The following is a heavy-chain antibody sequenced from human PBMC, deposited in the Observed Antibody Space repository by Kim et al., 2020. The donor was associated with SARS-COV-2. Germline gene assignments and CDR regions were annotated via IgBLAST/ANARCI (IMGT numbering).Heavy chain of an antibody. CDR1: GGSFSGYY. CDR3: ARWGQDSSGYGTFQH. D-gene: IGHD3-22*01. V-gene: IGHV4-34*01. Sequence: SETLSLTCAVYGGSFSGYYWSWIRQPPGKGLEWIGEINHSGSTNYNPSLKSRVTISVDTSKNQFSLKLSSVTAADTAVYYCARWGQDSSGYGTFQHWGQGTLVTVSS. CDR2: INHSGST. J-gene: IGHJ1*01.